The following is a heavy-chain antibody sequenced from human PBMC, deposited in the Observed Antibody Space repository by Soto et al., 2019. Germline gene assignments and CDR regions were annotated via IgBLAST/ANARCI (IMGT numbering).Heavy chain of an antibody. V-gene: IGHV3-23*01. Sequence: GSLRLSCAASGFTFSSYAMSWVRQAPGKGLEWVSAISGSGGSTYYADSVKGRFTISRDNSKNTLYLQMNSLRAEDTAVYYCAKIKKLTYSTSSVGAFDIWGQGTMVTVSS. CDR1: GFTFSSYA. D-gene: IGHD6-6*01. CDR2: ISGSGGST. J-gene: IGHJ3*02. CDR3: AKIKKLTYSTSSVGAFDI.